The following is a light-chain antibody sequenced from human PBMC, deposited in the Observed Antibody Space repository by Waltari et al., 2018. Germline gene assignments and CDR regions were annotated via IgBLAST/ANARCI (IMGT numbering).Light chain of an antibody. CDR2: DAT. Sequence: EIVLTQSPATLSLSPGGRAVLCCRASQRISMYLAWYQQKPGQPPRLLIYDATHRASGIPTRFSGSGSGTDFTLTISRLEPEDSAIYYCQQRTNWPPYSFGQGTRLDIK. V-gene: IGKV3-11*01. J-gene: IGKJ2*03. CDR3: QQRTNWPPYS. CDR1: QRISMY.